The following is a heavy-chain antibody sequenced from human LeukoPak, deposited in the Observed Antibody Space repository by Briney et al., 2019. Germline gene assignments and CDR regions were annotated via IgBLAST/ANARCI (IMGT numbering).Heavy chain of an antibody. Sequence: GGSLRLSCAASGFTFRNAWMSWVRQAPGKGLEWVGRIKSKSDGGTTDYAAPVKGRFTISRDDAKNTLYLQMNSLKTEDTAVYYCTTADVLRYFDWLLEFDYWGQGTLVTVSS. CDR1: GFTFRNAW. CDR3: TTADVLRYFDWLLEFDY. J-gene: IGHJ4*02. CDR2: IKSKSDGGTT. D-gene: IGHD3-9*01. V-gene: IGHV3-15*01.